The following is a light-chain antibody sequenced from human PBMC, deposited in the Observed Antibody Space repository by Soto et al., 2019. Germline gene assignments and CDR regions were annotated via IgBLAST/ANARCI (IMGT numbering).Light chain of an antibody. CDR3: QQYNSLWT. Sequence: DIQMTQSPSTLSASVGDRVTITCRASQSISNWLAWYQQKPGKAPNLLIYDASSLESGVPSWFSGSGSGTVFTLTISSLQPDDFATYYCQQYNSLWTFGQGTKVEIK. CDR2: DAS. J-gene: IGKJ1*01. V-gene: IGKV1-5*01. CDR1: QSISNW.